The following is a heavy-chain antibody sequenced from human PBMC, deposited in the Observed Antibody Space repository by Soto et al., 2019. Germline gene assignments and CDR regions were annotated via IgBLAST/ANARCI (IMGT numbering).Heavy chain of an antibody. J-gene: IGHJ6*02. Sequence: PGGSLSLSCTTSGFTFNTYGMYWVRQAPGKGLEWVAIIWYDGSNKYYGDSVKGRFTISRDNAKNTLYLQMNSLRAEDTAVYYCARDKVPKYYGMDVWGQGTSVTISS. CDR3: ARDKVPKYYGMDV. CDR1: GFTFNTYG. CDR2: IWYDGSNK. D-gene: IGHD1-1*01. V-gene: IGHV3-33*08.